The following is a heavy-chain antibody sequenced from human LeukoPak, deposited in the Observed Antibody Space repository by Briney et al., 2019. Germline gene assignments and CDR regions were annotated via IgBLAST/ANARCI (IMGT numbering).Heavy chain of an antibody. CDR2: IYSGGST. Sequence: PSETLSLTCAVYGGSFSGYYWSWVRQAPGKGLEWVSVIYSGGSTYYADSVKGRFTISRDNSKNTLYLQMNSLRAEDTAVYYCARDERDCSSTSCYDYYGMDVWGQGTTVTVSS. J-gene: IGHJ6*02. D-gene: IGHD2-2*01. CDR1: GGSFSGYY. CDR3: ARDERDCSSTSCYDYYGMDV. V-gene: IGHV3-53*01.